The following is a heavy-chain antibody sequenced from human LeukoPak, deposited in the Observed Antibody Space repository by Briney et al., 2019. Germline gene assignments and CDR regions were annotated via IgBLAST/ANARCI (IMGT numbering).Heavy chain of an antibody. CDR3: AKEGVAAAGLDD. V-gene: IGHV3-30*18. CDR2: ISYDGSNK. Sequence: GRSLRLSCAASGFTFSSYGMHWVRQAPGKGLEWVAVISYDGSNKYYGDSVKGRFTISRDNSKNTLYVQMDSLRAEDTAVHYCAKEGVAAAGLDDWGQGTLVTVSS. D-gene: IGHD6-13*01. J-gene: IGHJ4*02. CDR1: GFTFSSYG.